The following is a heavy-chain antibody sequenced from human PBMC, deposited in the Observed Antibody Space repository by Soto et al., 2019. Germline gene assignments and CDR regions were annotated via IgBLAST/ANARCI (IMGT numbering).Heavy chain of an antibody. CDR2: IYYSGRT. CDR3: ATHLIAARRIFFDY. J-gene: IGHJ4*02. CDR1: GASLSGYY. Sequence: PSETLSLTCTVSGASLSGYYWSWIRQPPGKGLEWIGCIYYSGRTNYNPSLTSRVTISVDTSKNQFSLKLTSVTAADTAVYYCATHLIAARRIFFDYWGQGTLVTVSS. V-gene: IGHV4-59*08. D-gene: IGHD6-6*01.